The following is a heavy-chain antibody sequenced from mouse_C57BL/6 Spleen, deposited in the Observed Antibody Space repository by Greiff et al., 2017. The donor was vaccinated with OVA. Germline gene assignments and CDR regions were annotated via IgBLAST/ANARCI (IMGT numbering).Heavy chain of an antibody. J-gene: IGHJ2*01. D-gene: IGHD2-3*01. CDR1: GYTFTSYW. CDR2: IDPSDSYT. Sequence: QVQLQQSGAELVKPGASVKLSCKASGYTFTSYWMQWVKQRPGQGLEWIGEIDPSDSYTNYNQKFKGKATLTVDKSSSTAYMQLSSLTSEDSAVYYCARYDGSFWGQGTTLTVSS. V-gene: IGHV1-50*01. CDR3: ARYDGSF.